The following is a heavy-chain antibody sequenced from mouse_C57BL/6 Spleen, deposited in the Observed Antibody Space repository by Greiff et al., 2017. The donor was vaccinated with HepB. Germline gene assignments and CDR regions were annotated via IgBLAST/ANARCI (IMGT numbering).Heavy chain of an antibody. CDR3: ARPGLSAPYYFDY. J-gene: IGHJ2*01. CDR1: GFTFSDYG. CDR2: ISSGSSTI. Sequence: EVKLVESGGGLVKPGGSLKLSCAASGFTFSDYGMHWVRQAPEKGLEWVAYISSGSSTIYYADTVKGRFTISRDNAKNTLFLQMTSLRSEDTAMYCCARPGLSAPYYFDYWGQGTTLTVSS. V-gene: IGHV5-17*01. D-gene: IGHD3-1*01.